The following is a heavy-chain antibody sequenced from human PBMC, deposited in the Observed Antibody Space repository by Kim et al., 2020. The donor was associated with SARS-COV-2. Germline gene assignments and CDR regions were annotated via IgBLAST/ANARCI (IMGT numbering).Heavy chain of an antibody. CDR1: DGFTSRGTYY. CDR3: GRAPDF. CDR2: IYYSGST. Sequence: SETLSLTCTVSDGFTSRGTYYWGWIRQPPGKGLEWIGSIYYSGSTYYNPSLKSRVTISVDMSKNQFSRNLNSVTAADTAVYYCGRAPDFWGQGTLVTVSS. V-gene: IGHV4-39*07. J-gene: IGHJ4*02.